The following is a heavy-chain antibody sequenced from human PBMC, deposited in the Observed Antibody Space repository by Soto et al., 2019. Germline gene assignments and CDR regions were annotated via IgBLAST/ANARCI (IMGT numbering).Heavy chain of an antibody. CDR2: ISYDGSNK. CDR3: ARAVAGNWYFDL. CDR1: GFTFSSYA. J-gene: IGHJ2*01. V-gene: IGHV3-30-3*01. Sequence: QVQLVESGGGVVQPGRSLRLSCAASGFTFSSYAMHWVRQAPGKGLEWVAVISYDGSNKYYADSVKGRFTISRDNSKNTLYLQMKGLRAEDTAVYYCARAVAGNWYFDLWGRGTLVTVSS. D-gene: IGHD6-19*01.